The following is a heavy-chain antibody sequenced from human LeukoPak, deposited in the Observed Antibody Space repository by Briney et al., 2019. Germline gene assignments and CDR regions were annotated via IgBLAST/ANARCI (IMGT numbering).Heavy chain of an antibody. J-gene: IGHJ4*02. Sequence: PGGSLRLSCAASGFTFSSCGMHWVRHAPGKGLEWVAVISYDGSDKYYADSVKGRFTISRDNSKNTLYLQMNSLRAEDTAVYYCAKEKLVVMCFDYWGQGTLVTVSS. V-gene: IGHV3-30*18. CDR3: AKEKLVVMCFDY. CDR2: ISYDGSDK. CDR1: GFTFSSCG. D-gene: IGHD3-22*01.